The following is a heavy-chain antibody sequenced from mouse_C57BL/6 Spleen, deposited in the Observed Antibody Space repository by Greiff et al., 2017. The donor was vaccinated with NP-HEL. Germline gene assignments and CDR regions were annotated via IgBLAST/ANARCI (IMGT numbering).Heavy chain of an antibody. Sequence: QVQLQQSGPELVKPGASVKISCKASGYAFSSSWMNWVKQRPGKGLEWIGRIYPGDGDTNYNGKFKGKATLTADNSSSTAYMQLSSLTSEDSAVYFCARPTTAQAAYWYFDVWGTGTTVTVSS. J-gene: IGHJ1*03. CDR1: GYAFSSSW. V-gene: IGHV1-82*01. CDR3: ARPTTAQAAYWYFDV. D-gene: IGHD3-2*02. CDR2: IYPGDGDT.